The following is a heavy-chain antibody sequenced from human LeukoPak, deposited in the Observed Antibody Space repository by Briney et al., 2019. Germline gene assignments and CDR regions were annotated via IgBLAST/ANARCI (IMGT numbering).Heavy chain of an antibody. CDR1: GFTFSGYG. D-gene: IGHD2-8*01. CDR3: ARDRHCVNGLCHNSPGMDV. CDR2: IWFDGKNE. V-gene: IGHV3-33*01. Sequence: GGSLRLSCAASGFTFSGYGMHWVRLAPGKGPEWVADIWFDGKNEHFAASVKGRFTISRDNSKKTMYLQINSLRAEDTAVYYCARDRHCVNGLCHNSPGMDVWGRGTTVTVSS. J-gene: IGHJ6*02.